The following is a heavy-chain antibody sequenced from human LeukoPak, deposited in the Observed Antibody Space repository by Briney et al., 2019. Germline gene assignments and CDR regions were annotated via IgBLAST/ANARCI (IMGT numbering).Heavy chain of an antibody. V-gene: IGHV3-7*01. CDR3: AIGLRYFDWVFDY. CDR2: IKQDGSEK. CDR1: GFTFSSYW. Sequence: GGSLRLSCAASGFTFSSYWMSWVRQAPGKGLEWVANIKQDGSEKYYVDSVKGRFTISRDNAKNSLYLQMNSLRAEDTAVYYCAIGLRYFDWVFDYWGQGTLVTFSS. J-gene: IGHJ4*02. D-gene: IGHD3-9*01.